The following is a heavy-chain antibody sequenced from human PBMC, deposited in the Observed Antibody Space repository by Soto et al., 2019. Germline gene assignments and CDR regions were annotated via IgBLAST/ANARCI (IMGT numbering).Heavy chain of an antibody. J-gene: IGHJ4*02. V-gene: IGHV3-15*01. D-gene: IGHD3-22*01. CDR2: IKSKTDGGTT. CDR3: TTGPYYHDPYYYDSSGYT. Sequence: GGSLRLSCAASGFTFSNAWMSWVRQAPGKGLEWVGRIKSKTDGGTTDYAAPVKGRFTISRDDSKNTLYLQMNSLKTEDTAVYYCTTGPYYHDPYYYDSSGYTWGQGTLVTVSS. CDR1: GFTFSNAW.